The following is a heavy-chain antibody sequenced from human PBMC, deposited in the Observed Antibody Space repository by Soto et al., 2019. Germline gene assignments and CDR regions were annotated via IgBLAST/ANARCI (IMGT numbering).Heavy chain of an antibody. D-gene: IGHD1-1*01. CDR2: ISGSGGGT. CDR3: AKSLRYFSHPHFDY. V-gene: IGHV3-23*01. Sequence: PRWSPRLSCAASGFTFSSYAMSWVRQAPGKGLEWVSAISGSGGGTYYADAVKGRFTISRDNSKNTLYLQMNSLRAEDTAVFYCAKSLRYFSHPHFDYWPQGTLVTASS. CDR1: GFTFSSYA. J-gene: IGHJ4*02.